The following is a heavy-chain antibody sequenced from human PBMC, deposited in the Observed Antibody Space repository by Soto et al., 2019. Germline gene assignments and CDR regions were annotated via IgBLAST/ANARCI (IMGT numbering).Heavy chain of an antibody. Sequence: GASVKVSCKASGFTFTSSAVQWVRQARGQRLEWIGWIVVGSGNTNYAQKFQERVTITRDMSTSTAYMELSSLRSEDTAVYYCAAETPKLGYSYGTLDYWGQGTLVTVSS. CDR1: GFTFTSSA. V-gene: IGHV1-58*01. D-gene: IGHD5-18*01. J-gene: IGHJ4*02. CDR2: IVVGSGNT. CDR3: AAETPKLGYSYGTLDY.